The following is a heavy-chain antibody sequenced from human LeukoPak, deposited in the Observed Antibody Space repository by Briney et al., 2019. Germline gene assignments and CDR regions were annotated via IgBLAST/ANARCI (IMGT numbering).Heavy chain of an antibody. Sequence: ASVKVSCKASGGTFSSYAISWVRQAPGQGLEWMGRIIPILGIANYAQKFQGRVTITADKSTSTAYMELSSLRSEDTAVHYCATFDSGSHYYFDYWGQGTLVTVSS. CDR3: ATFDSGSHYYFDY. CDR1: GGTFSSYA. D-gene: IGHD1-26*01. CDR2: IIPILGIA. V-gene: IGHV1-69*04. J-gene: IGHJ4*02.